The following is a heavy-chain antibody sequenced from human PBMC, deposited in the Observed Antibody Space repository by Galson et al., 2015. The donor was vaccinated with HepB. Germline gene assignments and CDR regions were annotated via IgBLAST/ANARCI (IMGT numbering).Heavy chain of an antibody. CDR1: GFNFRGYA. CDR2: ISYDGSDK. V-gene: IGHV3-30*18. J-gene: IGHJ4*02. D-gene: IGHD3-22*01. Sequence: SLRLSCAASGFNFRGYAMHWVRQAPGEGLEWVAAISYDGSDKNYINSVKGRFSISRDNSKNTLYVDMDSLRVEDTAVYYCAKGSGMIGDRYLDYWGPGTLVTVSS. CDR3: AKGSGMIGDRYLDY.